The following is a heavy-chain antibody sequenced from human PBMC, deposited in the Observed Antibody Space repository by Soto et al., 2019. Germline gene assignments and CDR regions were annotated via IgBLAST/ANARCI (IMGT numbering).Heavy chain of an antibody. CDR3: ARGGDSSGWYIDFDY. D-gene: IGHD6-19*01. Sequence: EVPLVESGGGLVQPGGSLRLSCAASGFTVSSNYMSWVRQAPGKGLEWVSVIYSGGSTYYADSVKDRFTISRDNTKNTLYLQMNGWRAEDTAVYYCARGGDSSGWYIDFDYWGQGNLVTVSS. CDR2: IYSGGST. V-gene: IGHV3-66*01. J-gene: IGHJ4*02. CDR1: GFTVSSNY.